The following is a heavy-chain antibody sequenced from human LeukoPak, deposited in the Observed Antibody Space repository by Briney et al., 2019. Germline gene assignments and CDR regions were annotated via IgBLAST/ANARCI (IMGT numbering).Heavy chain of an antibody. Sequence: GGSLRLSCAASGFTFNSYAMSWVRRAPGKGLEWVSGITNSGGNTYYADSVKGRFTTSRGNSKSTLYLQMNSLRAEDTAVFYCAKGGQTDRFDYWGQGALVTVSS. CDR3: AKGGQTDRFDY. J-gene: IGHJ4*02. V-gene: IGHV3-23*01. CDR2: ITNSGGNT. CDR1: GFTFNSYA. D-gene: IGHD5-12*01.